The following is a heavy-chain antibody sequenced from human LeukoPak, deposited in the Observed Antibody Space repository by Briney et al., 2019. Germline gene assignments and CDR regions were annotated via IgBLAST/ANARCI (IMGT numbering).Heavy chain of an antibody. CDR3: AKGRRGYSYGSIDY. CDR1: GFTFDDYA. CDR2: ISWNSGSI. Sequence: GGSLRLSCAASGFTFDDYAMHWVRQAPGKGLEWVSGISWNSGSIGYADSVKGRFTTSRDNAKNSLYLQMNSLRAEDTALYYCAKGRRGYSYGSIDYWGQGTLVTVSS. D-gene: IGHD5-18*01. J-gene: IGHJ4*02. V-gene: IGHV3-9*01.